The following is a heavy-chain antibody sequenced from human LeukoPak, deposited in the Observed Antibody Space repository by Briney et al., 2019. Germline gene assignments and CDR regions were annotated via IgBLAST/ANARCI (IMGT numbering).Heavy chain of an antibody. CDR2: ISYDGSNK. J-gene: IGHJ4*02. V-gene: IGHV3-30*18. D-gene: IGHD3-9*01. Sequence: PGGSLRLSCAASGFTFSSYGMHWVRQAPGKGLEWVAVISYDGSNKYYADSVKGRFTISRDNSKNTLYLQMNSLRAEATAVYYCANDLGYFDWLFVFDYWGQGTLVTVSS. CDR3: ANDLGYFDWLFVFDY. CDR1: GFTFSSYG.